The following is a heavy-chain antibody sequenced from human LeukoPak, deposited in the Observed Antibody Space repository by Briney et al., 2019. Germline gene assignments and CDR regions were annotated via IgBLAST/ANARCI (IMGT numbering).Heavy chain of an antibody. CDR1: GDSVSSNSAA. J-gene: IGHJ4*02. D-gene: IGHD6-13*01. CDR2: TYYRSMWYN. V-gene: IGHV6-1*01. Sequence: SQTLSLTCAISGDSVSSNSAAWNWIRQSPSRGLEWLGRTYYRSMWYNDYAVSVKSRITINADTSKNQFSLQLNSVTPEDTAVYYCSRDNTATAVNYFDSWGQGTLVTVSS. CDR3: SRDNTATAVNYFDS.